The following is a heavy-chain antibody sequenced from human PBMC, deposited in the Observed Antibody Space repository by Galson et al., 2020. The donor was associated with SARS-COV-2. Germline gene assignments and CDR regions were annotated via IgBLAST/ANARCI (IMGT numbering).Heavy chain of an antibody. D-gene: IGHD3-3*01. J-gene: IGHJ5*02. CDR1: GYSFTSYW. Sequence: HGESLKISCKGSGYSFTSYWISWVHQMPGKGLEWMGRIDPSDSYTNYSPSFQGHVTISADKSISTAYLQWSSLKASDTAMYYCARFGIFGVVNTYYWFDPWGQGTLVTVSS. CDR3: ARFGIFGVVNTYYWFDP. CDR2: IDPSDSYT. V-gene: IGHV5-10-1*01.